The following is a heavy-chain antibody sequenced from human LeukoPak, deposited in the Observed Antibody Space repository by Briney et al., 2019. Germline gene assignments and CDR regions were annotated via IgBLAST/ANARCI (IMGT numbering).Heavy chain of an antibody. CDR1: GFTFSDYY. Sequence: GGSLRLSCAASGFTFSDYYMSWIRQAPGQGLEWVALIRYDGSKEYYADSVKGRFTISRDNSKNMLYLQMNSLRAEDTAVYYCAKDFYGSGSTYYYYYMDVWGKGTTVTISS. CDR3: AKDFYGSGSTYYYYYMDV. D-gene: IGHD3-10*01. J-gene: IGHJ6*03. CDR2: IRYDGSKE. V-gene: IGHV3-30*02.